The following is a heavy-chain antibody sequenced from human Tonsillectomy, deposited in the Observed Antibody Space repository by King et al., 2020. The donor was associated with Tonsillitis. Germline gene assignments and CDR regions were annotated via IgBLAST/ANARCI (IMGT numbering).Heavy chain of an antibody. CDR2: IYTSGST. Sequence: QLQESGPGLVKPSQTLSLTCTVSGGSISSGSYFWSWIRQPAGKGLEWIGRIYTSGSTNYNPSLNSRVTISIDMSKNQFSLKLSSVTAADTAVYYCARGYYDVLTGYLLDYWGQGTLVTVSS. CDR1: GGSISSGSYF. J-gene: IGHJ4*02. D-gene: IGHD3-9*01. CDR3: ARGYYDVLTGYLLDY. V-gene: IGHV4-61*02.